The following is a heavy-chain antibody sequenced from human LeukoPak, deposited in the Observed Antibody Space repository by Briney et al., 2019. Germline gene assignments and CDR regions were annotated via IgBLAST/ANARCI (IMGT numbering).Heavy chain of an antibody. CDR1: GFTFSSYA. CDR2: ISGSGGST. V-gene: IGHV3-23*01. Sequence: GGSLTLSCPASGFTFSSYAMRWVRQDPGTGMEWVSAISGSGGSTYYAGSVKGRFTIARDNSKNTLYLQMNSLRAEDTAVYDCAKWAGGMVRGVTAIDYWGQGTLVTVSS. J-gene: IGHJ4*02. CDR3: AKWAGGMVRGVTAIDY. D-gene: IGHD3-10*01.